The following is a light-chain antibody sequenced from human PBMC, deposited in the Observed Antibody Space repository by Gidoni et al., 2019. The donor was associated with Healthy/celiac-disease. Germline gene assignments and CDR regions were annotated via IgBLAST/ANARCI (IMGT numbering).Light chain of an antibody. CDR2: QDS. V-gene: IGLV3-1*01. CDR3: QAWDSSTVV. Sequence: SYEPTQPPSVSVSPGQTASITCSGDNLGDKYACWYQQQPGQSPVLVIYQDSQRPSGIPERFSGSNSGNTATLTISGTQAMDEAYYYCQAWDSSTVVFGGGTKLTVL. CDR1: NLGDKY. J-gene: IGLJ2*01.